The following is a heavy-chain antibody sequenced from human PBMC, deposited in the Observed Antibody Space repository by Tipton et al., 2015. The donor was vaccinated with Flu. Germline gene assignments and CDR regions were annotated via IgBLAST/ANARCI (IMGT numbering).Heavy chain of an antibody. CDR1: GFTFSSYG. D-gene: IGHD2/OR15-2a*01. CDR3: AKVIPEVLAGLDF. V-gene: IGHV3-23*04. CDR2: IRGSAGRGAGT. J-gene: IGHJ4*02. Sequence: QLVQSGGGVVQSGGSLRLSCAASGFTFSSYGMHWVRQAPGKGLEWVSNIRGSAGRGAGTYYADSVKGRFSISRDNSKNTLYLQMNSLRAEDTAVYYCAKVIPEVLAGLDFWGQGTLVTVSS.